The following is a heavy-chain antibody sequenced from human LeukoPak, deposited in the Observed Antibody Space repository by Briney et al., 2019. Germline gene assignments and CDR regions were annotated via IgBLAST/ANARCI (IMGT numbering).Heavy chain of an antibody. CDR1: GFTFSSYS. J-gene: IGHJ3*02. CDR2: ISSSSSYI. Sequence: GALRLSCAASGFTFSSYSMNWVRQAPGKGLEWVSSISSSSSYIYYADSVKGRFTISRDNAKNSLYLQMNSLRAEDTAVYYCARATYCSSTSCYKGNAFDIWGQGTMVTVSS. CDR3: ARATYCSSTSCYKGNAFDI. D-gene: IGHD2-2*02. V-gene: IGHV3-21*01.